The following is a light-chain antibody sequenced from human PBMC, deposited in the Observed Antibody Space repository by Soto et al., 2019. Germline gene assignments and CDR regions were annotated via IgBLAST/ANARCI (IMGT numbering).Light chain of an antibody. J-gene: IGLJ1*01. CDR1: SSDIGDYDY. Sequence: QSVLTQPASVSGSPGQSITISCTGSSSDIGDYDYVSWYQQHPGKAPKVLISEVSNRPSGVSNRFSGSKSGNTASLTISGLQAEDEADYYCSSYEGSNNFGVPYVFGTGTKVTVL. V-gene: IGLV2-14*01. CDR2: EVS. CDR3: SSYEGSNNFGVPYV.